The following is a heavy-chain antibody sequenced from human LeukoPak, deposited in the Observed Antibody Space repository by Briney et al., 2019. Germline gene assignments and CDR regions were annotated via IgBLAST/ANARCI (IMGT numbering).Heavy chain of an antibody. CDR3: AKDFEWELPFDY. Sequence: PGGSLRLSCAASGFTFSHYWMSWVRQAPGKGLEWVSAISGSGGSTYYADSVKGRFTISRDNSKNTLYLQMNSLRAEDTAVYYCAKDFEWELPFDYWGQGTLVTVSS. CDR2: ISGSGGST. J-gene: IGHJ4*02. D-gene: IGHD1-26*01. CDR1: GFTFSHYW. V-gene: IGHV3-23*01.